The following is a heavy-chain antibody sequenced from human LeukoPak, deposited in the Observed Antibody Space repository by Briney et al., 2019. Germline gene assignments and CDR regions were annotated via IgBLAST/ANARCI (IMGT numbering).Heavy chain of an antibody. J-gene: IGHJ4*02. CDR3: TRRRGNQQPIDY. CDR2: ISGGGIGI. D-gene: IGHD2-2*01. V-gene: IGHV3-23*01. CDR1: GFTFSSYA. Sequence: GGSLRLSCAASGFTFSSYAMSWVRQAPGKGLEWVSAISGGGIGIYFADSLKGRFTISRDDSKNTLYLQMNSLRAEDTAVYYCTRRRGNQQPIDYWGQGTLVTVSS.